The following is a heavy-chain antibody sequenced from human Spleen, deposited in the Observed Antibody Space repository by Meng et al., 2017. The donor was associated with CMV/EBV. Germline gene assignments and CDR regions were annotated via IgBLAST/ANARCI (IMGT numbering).Heavy chain of an antibody. Sequence: GSLRLSCAVYGGSFSGYYWSWIRQPPGKGLEWIAEIDQSGITNYNPSLESRVSISVDMSKNQFSLKLTSVTAADTAVYFCSRVPRYPLRKMGYFDSWGQGTVVTVSS. V-gene: IGHV4-34*01. D-gene: IGHD2-2*01. CDR2: IDQSGIT. CDR1: GGSFSGYY. J-gene: IGHJ4*02. CDR3: SRVPRYPLRKMGYFDS.